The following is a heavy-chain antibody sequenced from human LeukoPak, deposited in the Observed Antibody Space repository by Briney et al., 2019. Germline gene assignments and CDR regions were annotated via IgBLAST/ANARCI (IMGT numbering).Heavy chain of an antibody. CDR2: ISGSGGTA. V-gene: IGHV3-23*01. Sequence: PGGSLRLSCAASGFTFSNYAMSWVRQAPGKGLEWVSSISGSGGTAYHADSVKGRFTISRDNSKKTLYLQMNNLRAEDTAFYYCAKDRGIVVVGRFDPWGQGTLVTVSS. J-gene: IGHJ5*02. D-gene: IGHD2-2*01. CDR3: AKDRGIVVVGRFDP. CDR1: GFTFSNYA.